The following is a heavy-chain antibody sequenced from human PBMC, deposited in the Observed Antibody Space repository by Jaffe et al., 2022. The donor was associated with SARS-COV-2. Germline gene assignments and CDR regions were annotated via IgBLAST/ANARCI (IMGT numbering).Heavy chain of an antibody. CDR2: LSNDGTNT. CDR1: GLTFSTYS. D-gene: IGHD6-13*01. V-gene: IGHV3-30*04. J-gene: IGHJ3*01. Sequence: QVQLVESGGGVVQPGRSLRLSCAVSGLTFSTYSYHWVRQAPGKGLEWVSLLSNDGTNTYYADSVKGRFTISRDDSQNTVYLQVNSVRPEDTAVYYCARDRPSSSWYDGFDFWGQGTMVTVSS. CDR3: ARDRPSSSWYDGFDF.